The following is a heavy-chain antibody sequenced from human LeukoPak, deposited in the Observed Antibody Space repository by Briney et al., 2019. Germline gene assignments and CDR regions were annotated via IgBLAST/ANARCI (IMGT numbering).Heavy chain of an antibody. V-gene: IGHV3-30*02. CDR2: IRYDGKNK. CDR1: GFTFSNYG. CDR3: AKIEVAGGFEY. D-gene: IGHD2-21*01. Sequence: PGGSLRLSCTASGFTFSNYGIHWVRQAPGKGLEWVAFIRYDGKNKYHADSVKGRFTISRDNAKNTLYLQMNSLRTEDTAVYYCAKIEVAGGFEYWGQGTLVTVSS. J-gene: IGHJ4*02.